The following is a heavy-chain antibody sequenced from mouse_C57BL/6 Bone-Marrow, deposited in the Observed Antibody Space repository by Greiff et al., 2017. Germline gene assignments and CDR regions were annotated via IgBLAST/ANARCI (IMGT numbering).Heavy chain of an antibody. D-gene: IGHD1-1*01. CDR1: GFTFSDYG. CDR2: ISSGSSTI. V-gene: IGHV5-17*01. J-gene: IGHJ4*01. CDR3: ARGGYYGSSFYYAMDY. Sequence: EVQRVESGGGLVKPGGSLKLSCAASGFTFSDYGMHWVRQAPEKGLEWVAYISSGSSTIYYADTVKGRFTISRDNAKNTLFLQMTSLRSEDTAMYYCARGGYYGSSFYYAMDYWGQGTSVTVSS.